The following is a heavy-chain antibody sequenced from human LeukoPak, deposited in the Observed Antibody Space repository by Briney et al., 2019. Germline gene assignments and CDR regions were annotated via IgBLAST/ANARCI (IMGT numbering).Heavy chain of an antibody. CDR1: GFTFSDYY. V-gene: IGHV3-11*06. J-gene: IGHJ5*02. CDR2: ISSSSSYT. D-gene: IGHD3-10*01. Sequence: GGSLRLSCAASGFTFSDYYMSWIRQAPGKGLEWVSYISSSSSYTNYADSVKGRFTISRDNAKNSLYLQMNSLRAEDTAVYYCARDPTMVRVSDPINWFDPRGQGTLVNVSS. CDR3: ARDPTMVRVSDPINWFDP.